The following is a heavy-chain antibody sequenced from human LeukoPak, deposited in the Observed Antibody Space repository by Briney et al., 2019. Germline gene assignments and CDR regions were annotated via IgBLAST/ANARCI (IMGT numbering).Heavy chain of an antibody. J-gene: IGHJ3*02. CDR2: IYYSGST. V-gene: IGHV4-59*01. CDR3: ARVGYYDSGRWDAFDI. D-gene: IGHD3-10*01. CDR1: GGSISSYY. Sequence: SEILSLTCTVSGGSISSYYWSWIRQPPGKGLEWIGYIYYSGSTNYNPSLKSRLTISVDTSKNQFSLKLTSVTAADTAVYYCARVGYYDSGRWDAFDIWGQGTMVTVSS.